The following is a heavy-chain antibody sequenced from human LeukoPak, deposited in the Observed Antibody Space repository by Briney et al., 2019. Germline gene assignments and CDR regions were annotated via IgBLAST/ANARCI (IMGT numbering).Heavy chain of an antibody. J-gene: IGHJ4*02. D-gene: IGHD2-15*01. Sequence: GGSLRLSCTASGSTFSTYNMNWVRQPPGKGLEWVSSISNTKNEMYYADSVKGRFTISRNNAKNSLYLQMNSLRAEDTAVYYCAREGRSTSVWCSGGSCYDFDYWGQGVLVTVSS. CDR1: GSTFSTYN. CDR3: AREGRSTSVWCSGGSCYDFDY. V-gene: IGHV3-21*01. CDR2: ISNTKNEM.